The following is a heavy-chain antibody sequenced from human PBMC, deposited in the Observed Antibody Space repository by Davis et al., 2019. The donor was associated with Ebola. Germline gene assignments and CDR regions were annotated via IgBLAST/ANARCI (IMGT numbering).Heavy chain of an antibody. CDR1: GFTFSSYW. Sequence: GESLKISCAASGFTFSSYWMHWVRQAPGKGLVWVSRINSDGSSTSYADSVKGRFTISRDNAKNSLYLQMNSLRAEDTAVYYCAREGIRFLDPFAGDYYYGMDVWGQGTTVTVSS. J-gene: IGHJ6*02. D-gene: IGHD3-3*01. CDR2: INSDGSST. CDR3: AREGIRFLDPFAGDYYYGMDV. V-gene: IGHV3-74*01.